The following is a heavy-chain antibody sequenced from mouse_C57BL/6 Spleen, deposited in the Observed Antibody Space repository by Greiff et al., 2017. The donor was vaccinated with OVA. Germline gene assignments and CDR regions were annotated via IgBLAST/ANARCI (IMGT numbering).Heavy chain of an antibody. D-gene: IGHD2-5*01. Sequence: EVKLMESGGGLVQPGGSLKLSCAASGFTFSDYGMAWVRQAPRKGPEWVAFISNLAYSIYYADTVTGRFTISRANAKNTLYLEMSSLRSEDTAMYYCARHAYYSNPSYAMDYWGQGTSVTVSS. V-gene: IGHV5-15*01. J-gene: IGHJ4*01. CDR1: GFTFSDYG. CDR3: ARHAYYSNPSYAMDY. CDR2: ISNLAYSI.